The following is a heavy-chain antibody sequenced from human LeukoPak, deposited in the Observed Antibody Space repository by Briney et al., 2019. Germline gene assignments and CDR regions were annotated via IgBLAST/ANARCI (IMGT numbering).Heavy chain of an antibody. D-gene: IGHD3-16*01. Sequence: SETLSLTCTVSGGSISSYYWSWIRQPPGKGLEWIGYIYYSGSTNYNPSLKSRVTISVDTSKNQFSLKLSSVTAADTAVYYCARGYLGAGVIPFYYFDYWGQGTLVTVSS. V-gene: IGHV4-59*01. CDR2: IYYSGST. CDR1: GGSISSYY. J-gene: IGHJ4*02. CDR3: ARGYLGAGVIPFYYFDY.